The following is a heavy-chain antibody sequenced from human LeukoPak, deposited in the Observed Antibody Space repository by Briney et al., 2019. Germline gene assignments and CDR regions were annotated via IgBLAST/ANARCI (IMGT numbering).Heavy chain of an antibody. Sequence: PGGPLRLSCAASGFTFSYYGMHWVRQAPGKGLEWVAFIRYDGSNKYYADSVKGRFTISRDNSKNTLYLQMNSLRAEDTAVYYCAKESITGTTVSDYWGQGTLVTVSS. CDR2: IRYDGSNK. V-gene: IGHV3-30*02. CDR3: AKESITGTTVSDY. CDR1: GFTFSYYG. J-gene: IGHJ4*02. D-gene: IGHD1-20*01.